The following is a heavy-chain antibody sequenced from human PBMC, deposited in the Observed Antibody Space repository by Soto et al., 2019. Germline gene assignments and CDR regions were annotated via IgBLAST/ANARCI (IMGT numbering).Heavy chain of an antibody. CDR1: GGTFSSYA. J-gene: IGHJ4*02. D-gene: IGHD3-3*01. CDR3: AKSYYDFWSGYYYYFDY. V-gene: IGHV1-69*13. CDR2: IIPIFGTA. Sequence: SVKVSCKASGGTFSSYAISWVRQAPGQGLEWMGGIIPIFGTANYAQKFQGRVTITADESTSTAYMELSSLRSEDTAVYYCAKSYYDFWSGYYYYFDYWGQGTLVTVSS.